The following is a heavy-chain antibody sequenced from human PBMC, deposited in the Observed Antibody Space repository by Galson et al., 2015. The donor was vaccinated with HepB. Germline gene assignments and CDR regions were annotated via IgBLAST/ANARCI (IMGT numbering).Heavy chain of an antibody. V-gene: IGHV1-18*01. J-gene: IGHJ3*02. CDR1: GYTFTSYG. D-gene: IGHD2-2*01. CDR2: ISAYNGNT. CDR3: ARDPEDIVVVPAAWGVGDAFDI. Sequence: SVKVSCKASGYTFTSYGISWVRQAPGQGLEWMGWISAYNGNTNYAQKLQGRVTMTTDTSTSTAYMELRSLRSDDTAVYYCARDPEDIVVVPAAWGVGDAFDIWGQGTMVTVSS.